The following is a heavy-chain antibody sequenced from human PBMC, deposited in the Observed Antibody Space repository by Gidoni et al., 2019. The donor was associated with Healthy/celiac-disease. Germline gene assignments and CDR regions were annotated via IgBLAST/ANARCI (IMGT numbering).Heavy chain of an antibody. V-gene: IGHV3-30-3*01. CDR2: ISYDGSNK. D-gene: IGHD3-10*01. Sequence: QVQLVEPGGGVVKPGRSLRLACAASGFTFSSYAMHWVRQAPGKGLEWVAVISYDGSNKYYADSVKGRFTISRDNSKNTLYLQMNSLRAEDTAVYYCASTYYYGSGVMDVWGKGTTVTVSS. CDR1: GFTFSSYA. J-gene: IGHJ6*03. CDR3: ASTYYYGSGVMDV.